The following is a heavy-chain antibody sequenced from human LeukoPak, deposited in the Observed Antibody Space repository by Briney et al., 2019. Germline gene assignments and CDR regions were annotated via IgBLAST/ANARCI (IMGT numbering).Heavy chain of an antibody. V-gene: IGHV1-69*04. Sequence: GASVKVSCKASGGTFSSYAISWVRQAPGQGLEWMGRIIPILGIANYAQKFQGRVTITADKSTSTAYMELSSLRSEDTAVYYCARGSATETYAFDIWGQGTMVTVSS. J-gene: IGHJ3*02. CDR2: IIPILGIA. D-gene: IGHD4-17*01. CDR3: ARGSATETYAFDI. CDR1: GGTFSSYA.